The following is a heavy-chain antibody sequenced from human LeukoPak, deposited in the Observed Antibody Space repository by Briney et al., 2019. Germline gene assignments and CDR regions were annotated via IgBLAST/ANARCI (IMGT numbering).Heavy chain of an antibody. Sequence: GGSLRLSCAASGFIFSGYWMLWVRQAPGKGLVWVSRISNDGTTTNYADSVKGRFTISRDNAKNTLYLQMNSLRAEDTAVYYCARDYYGSGSYWGQGALVTVSS. CDR3: ARDYYGSGSY. D-gene: IGHD3-10*01. CDR1: GFIFSGYW. CDR2: ISNDGTTT. J-gene: IGHJ4*02. V-gene: IGHV3-74*01.